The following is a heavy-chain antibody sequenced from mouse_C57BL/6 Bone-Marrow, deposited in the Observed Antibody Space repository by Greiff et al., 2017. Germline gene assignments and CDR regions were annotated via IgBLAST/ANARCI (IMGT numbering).Heavy chain of an antibody. V-gene: IGHV14-4*01. CDR2: IDPENGDT. J-gene: IGHJ1*03. Sequence: EVKLMESGAELVRPGASVKLSCTASGFNIKDDYMHWVKQRPEQGLEWIGWIDPENGDTENASKFQGKATITADTSSNTAYLQHSSLTSEDTAVYYGTTYYYGSSWRYIDVGGTGTTVTVSS. D-gene: IGHD1-1*01. CDR1: GFNIKDDY. CDR3: TTYYYGSSWRYIDV.